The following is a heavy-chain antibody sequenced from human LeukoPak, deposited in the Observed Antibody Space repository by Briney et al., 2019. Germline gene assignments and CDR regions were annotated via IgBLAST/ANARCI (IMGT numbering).Heavy chain of an antibody. CDR2: ITPIFGTA. V-gene: IGHV1-69*06. CDR3: ARVGAFGEFFDY. Sequence: KISCKGSGYSFTSYWIGWVRQAPGQGLEWMGGITPIFGTANYAQKFQGRVTIIADKSTSTAYMELSSLRSEDTAVYYCARVGAFGEFFDYWGQGTLVTVSS. D-gene: IGHD3-10*01. CDR1: GYSFTSYW. J-gene: IGHJ4*02.